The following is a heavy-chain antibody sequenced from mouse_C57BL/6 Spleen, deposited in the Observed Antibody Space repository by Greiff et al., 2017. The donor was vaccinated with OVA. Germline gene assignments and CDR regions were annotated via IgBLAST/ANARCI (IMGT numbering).Heavy chain of an antibody. CDR2: IYPGSGST. D-gene: IGHD2-4*01. Sequence: QVQLQQPGAELVKPGASVKMSCKASGYTFTSYWITWVKQRPGQGLEWIGDIYPGSGSTNYNEKFKSKATLTVDTSSSTAYMQLSSLTSEDSAVYYCANYDREDWYFDVWGTGTTVTVSS. CDR3: ANYDREDWYFDV. V-gene: IGHV1-55*01. CDR1: GYTFTSYW. J-gene: IGHJ1*03.